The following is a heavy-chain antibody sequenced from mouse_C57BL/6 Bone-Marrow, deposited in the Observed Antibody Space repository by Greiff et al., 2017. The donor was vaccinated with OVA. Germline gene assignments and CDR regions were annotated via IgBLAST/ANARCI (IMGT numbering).Heavy chain of an antibody. CDR1: GFTFSDYY. D-gene: IGHD4-1*01. J-gene: IGHJ3*01. Sequence: EVQLVESGGGLVQPGGSLKLSCAASGFTFSDYYMYWVRQTPEKRLEWVAYISNGGGSTYYPDTVKGRFTISRDNAKNTLYLQMSRLKSEDTAMYYCARTGKGVAWFAYWGQGTLVTVSA. CDR2: ISNGGGST. V-gene: IGHV5-12*01. CDR3: ARTGKGVAWFAY.